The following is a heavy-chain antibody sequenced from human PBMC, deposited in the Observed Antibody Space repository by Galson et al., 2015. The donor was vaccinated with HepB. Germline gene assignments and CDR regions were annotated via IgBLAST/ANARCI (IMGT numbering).Heavy chain of an antibody. CDR2: IRSKSYSGTI. CDR3: TRSIPGDSWSGYFHDF. J-gene: IGHJ4*02. CDR1: GFTFGDYA. V-gene: IGHV3-49*04. Sequence: SLRLSCATSGFTFGDYAVTWVRQAPGKGLEWAGFIRSKSYSGTIEYAASVKGRFTISRDDSNSIAYLQMYSLKIEDTAVYYCTRSIPGDSWSGYFHDFWGQGTLVTVSP. D-gene: IGHD3-3*01.